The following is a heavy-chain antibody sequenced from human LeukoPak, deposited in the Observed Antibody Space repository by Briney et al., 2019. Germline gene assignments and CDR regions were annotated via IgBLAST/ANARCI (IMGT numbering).Heavy chain of an antibody. Sequence: GRSLRLSCAASGFTFDDYAMHWVRQAPGKGLEWVSGISWNSGSIDYADSVKGRFTISRDNAKNSLFLQMNRLRAEDTAFYYCAKAEGFFGGCYDHWGQGTLVTVSS. CDR2: ISWNSGSI. V-gene: IGHV3-9*01. D-gene: IGHD2-15*01. J-gene: IGHJ5*02. CDR3: AKAEGFFGGCYDH. CDR1: GFTFDDYA.